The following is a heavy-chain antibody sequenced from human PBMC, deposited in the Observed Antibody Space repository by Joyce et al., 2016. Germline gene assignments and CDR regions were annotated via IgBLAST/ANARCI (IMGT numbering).Heavy chain of an antibody. V-gene: IGHV1-46*01. CDR1: GYTFTNYY. J-gene: IGHJ6*02. CDR2: INAMCGST. Sequence: QVQLVQSGAEVKKPGASVKVSCKASGYTFTNYYMHWVRQAPGQGLEWMGIINAMCGSTNSAQKFQGRVTMTRDTSTSTVYMELSSLRSEDTAVYYCARDTAMATGYYYYGMDVWGQGTTVTVSS. D-gene: IGHD5-18*01. CDR3: ARDTAMATGYYYYGMDV.